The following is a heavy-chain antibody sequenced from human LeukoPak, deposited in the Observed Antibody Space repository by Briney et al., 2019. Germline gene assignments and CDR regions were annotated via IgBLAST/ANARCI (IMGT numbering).Heavy chain of an antibody. Sequence: GESLNISCKGSGYSFTSYWISWVRQMPGKGLEWMGRIDPSDSYTNHSPSFQGHDTISADKSISTAYLQWSSLKASDTAMYYCAGAGIAVAGNAEYFQHWGQGTLVTVSS. CDR2: IDPSDSYT. V-gene: IGHV5-10-1*01. D-gene: IGHD6-19*01. CDR3: AGAGIAVAGNAEYFQH. CDR1: GYSFTSYW. J-gene: IGHJ1*01.